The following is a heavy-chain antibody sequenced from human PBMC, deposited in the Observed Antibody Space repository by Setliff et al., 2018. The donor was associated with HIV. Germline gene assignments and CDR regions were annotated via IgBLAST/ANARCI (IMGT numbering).Heavy chain of an antibody. J-gene: IGHJ3*02. V-gene: IGHV4-61*02. CDR2: IYHSGST. Sequence: SETLSLTCTVSGGSISSGDYYWTWIRQPAGKGLQWIGRIYHSGSTYYNPSLKSRVTISVDTSKNQFSLKLSSVTAADTAVYYCARHRRYCSGGSCSDAVDIWGQGTMVTVS. D-gene: IGHD2-15*01. CDR1: GGSISSGDYY. CDR3: ARHRRYCSGGSCSDAVDI.